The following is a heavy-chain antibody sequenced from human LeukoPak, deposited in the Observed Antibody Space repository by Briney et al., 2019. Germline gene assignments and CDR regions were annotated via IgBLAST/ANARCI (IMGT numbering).Heavy chain of an antibody. CDR2: ISWNSGSI. J-gene: IGHJ4*02. D-gene: IGHD4-17*01. CDR3: ARQDEPGDFGY. V-gene: IGHV3-9*01. Sequence: GGSLRLSCAASGFTFDDYAMHWVRQAPGKGLEWVSGISWNSGSIGYADSVKGRFTISRDNAKNSLYLQMNSLRAEDTAVYYCARQDEPGDFGYWGQGTLVTVSS. CDR1: GFTFDDYA.